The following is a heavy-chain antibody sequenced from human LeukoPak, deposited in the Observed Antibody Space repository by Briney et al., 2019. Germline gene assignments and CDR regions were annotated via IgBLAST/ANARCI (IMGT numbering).Heavy chain of an antibody. CDR3: ARERGASTDRAFDI. V-gene: IGHV4-4*07. CDR2: IYTSEST. Sequence: SGTLSLTCTVSGGSISSYYWRWIRQPAGKGLDWIGRIYTSESTSYSPSLKSRVTMSVDTSKNQFSLKLSSVTAADTAVYYCARERGASTDRAFDIWGQGTMVTVSS. D-gene: IGHD2-15*01. CDR1: GGSISSYY. J-gene: IGHJ3*02.